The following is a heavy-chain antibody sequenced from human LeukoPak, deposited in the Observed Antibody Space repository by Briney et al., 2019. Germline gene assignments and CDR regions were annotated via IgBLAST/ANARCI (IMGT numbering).Heavy chain of an antibody. D-gene: IGHD3-10*01. V-gene: IGHV1-8*01. Sequence: ASVKVSCKASGYTFTSYDINWVRQATGQGLEWMGWMNPNSGNTGYAQKFQGRVTMTRNTSISTAYMELSSLRSDDTAVYYCARGLLWFGELLSLDAFDIWGQGTMVTVSS. CDR1: GYTFTSYD. CDR3: ARGLLWFGELLSLDAFDI. CDR2: MNPNSGNT. J-gene: IGHJ3*02.